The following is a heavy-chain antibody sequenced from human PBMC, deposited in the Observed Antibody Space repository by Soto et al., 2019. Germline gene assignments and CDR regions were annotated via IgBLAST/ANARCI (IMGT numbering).Heavy chain of an antibody. D-gene: IGHD4-17*01. Sequence: GGSLRLSWAASGFTFSSYAMSWVLQAPGKGLEWVSAISGSGGSTYYADSVKGRFTISRDNSKNTLYLQMNSLRAEDTAVYYCATLAPLDYRPFDYWGQGTLVTVSS. CDR1: GFTFSSYA. CDR2: ISGSGGST. CDR3: ATLAPLDYRPFDY. V-gene: IGHV3-23*01. J-gene: IGHJ4*02.